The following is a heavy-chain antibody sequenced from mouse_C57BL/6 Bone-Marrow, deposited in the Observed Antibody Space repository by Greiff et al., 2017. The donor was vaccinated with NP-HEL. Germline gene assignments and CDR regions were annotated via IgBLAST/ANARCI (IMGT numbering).Heavy chain of an antibody. J-gene: IGHJ1*03. CDR1: GYTFTSYG. CDR2: IYPRSGNT. D-gene: IGHD2-4*01. V-gene: IGHV1-81*01. CDR3: ARGGLRRDWYFDV. Sequence: VQLQQSGAELARPGASVKLSCKASGYTFTSYGLSWVKQRTGQGLEWIGEIYPRSGNTYYNEKFKGKATLTADKSSSTAYMELRSLTSEDSAVYFCARGGLRRDWYFDVWGTGTTVTVSS.